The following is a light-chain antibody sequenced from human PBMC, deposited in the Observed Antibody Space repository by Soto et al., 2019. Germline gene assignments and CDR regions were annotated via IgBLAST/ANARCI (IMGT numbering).Light chain of an antibody. CDR3: QQNYGTPLT. J-gene: IGKJ4*01. V-gene: IGKV1-39*01. Sequence: DIQMTQSPSSLSASVGDRVTITCRASQSIRTYLSWYQQKPGKAPNLLIYSASSLQSGVPSRFSGSGSVTDFTLTISSLQPEDFAAYYCQQNYGTPLTFGGGTKVEIK. CDR1: QSIRTY. CDR2: SAS.